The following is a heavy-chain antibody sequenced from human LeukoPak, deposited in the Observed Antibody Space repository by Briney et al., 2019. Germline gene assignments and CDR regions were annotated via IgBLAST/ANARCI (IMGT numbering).Heavy chain of an antibody. CDR3: AADPRYDSSGYYYVTFDY. V-gene: IGHV1-58*01. CDR2: IVVGSGNT. Sequence: SVKVSCKASGFTFTSSAVQWVRQARGQRLEWIGWIVVGSGNTNYAQKFQERVTITRVMTTSTAYMELSSLRSEDTAVYYCAADPRYDSSGYYYVTFDYWGQGTLVTVSS. CDR1: GFTFTSSA. D-gene: IGHD3-22*01. J-gene: IGHJ4*02.